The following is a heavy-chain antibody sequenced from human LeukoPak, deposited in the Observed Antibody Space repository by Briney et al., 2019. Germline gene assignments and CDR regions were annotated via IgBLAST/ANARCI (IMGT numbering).Heavy chain of an antibody. CDR1: GYRFNTYG. CDR3: ASGYCSGGSCYGLLDN. V-gene: IGHV1-18*01. CDR2: TSAYNGDT. Sequence: ASVKVSCKASGYRFNTYGITWVRQAPGQGLEWMGWTSAYNGDTKYAQRVQDRVTMTTDTSTKTAYMELRSLRSDDTAVYYCASGYCSGGSCYGLLDNWGQGTLVIVSS. J-gene: IGHJ4*02. D-gene: IGHD2-15*01.